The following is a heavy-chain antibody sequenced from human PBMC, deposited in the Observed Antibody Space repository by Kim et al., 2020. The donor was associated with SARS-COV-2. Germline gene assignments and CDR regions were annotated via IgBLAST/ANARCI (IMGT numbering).Heavy chain of an antibody. D-gene: IGHD6-6*01. CDR1: GFTFSDFY. V-gene: IGHV3-11*06. J-gene: IGHJ4*02. Sequence: GGSLRLSCAASGFTFSDFYMTWIRQSPGRGLEWLSYIDGASRDIRYADSVKGRFTISRDNGRNSLYLQMNSLRVEDTAIYYCSRDPRPLDFWGQGTLVTVSS. CDR2: IDGASRDI. CDR3: SRDPRPLDF.